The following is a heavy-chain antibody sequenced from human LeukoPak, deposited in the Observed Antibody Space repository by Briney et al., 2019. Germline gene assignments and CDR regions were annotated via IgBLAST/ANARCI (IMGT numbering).Heavy chain of an antibody. V-gene: IGHV4-30-2*01. J-gene: IGHJ5*02. Sequence: SSETLSLTCAVSGGSISSGGYSWSWIRQPPGKGLECIGYIYHSGSTYYNPSLKSRVTISVDRSKNQFSLKLSSVTAADTAVYYCARIGYCSSTSCYAGWFDPWGQGTLVTVSS. CDR3: ARIGYCSSTSCYAGWFDP. CDR1: GGSISSGGYS. D-gene: IGHD2-2*01. CDR2: IYHSGST.